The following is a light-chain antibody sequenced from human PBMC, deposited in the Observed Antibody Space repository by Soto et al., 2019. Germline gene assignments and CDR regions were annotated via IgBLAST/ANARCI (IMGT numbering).Light chain of an antibody. Sequence: QSALTQAASVSGSPRQSITISCTGTSSDVGSYNLVSWYQQHPGKAPKLMIYEGSKRPSGVSNRFSGSKSGNTASLTISGLQAEDEADYYCCSYAGSSTPHVVFGGGTKVTVL. V-gene: IGLV2-23*01. CDR3: CSYAGSSTPHVV. CDR2: EGS. CDR1: SSDVGSYNL. J-gene: IGLJ2*01.